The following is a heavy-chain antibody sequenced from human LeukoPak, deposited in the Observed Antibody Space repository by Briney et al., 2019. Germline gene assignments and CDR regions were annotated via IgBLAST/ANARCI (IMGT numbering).Heavy chain of an antibody. CDR2: LGGRSSHL. Sequence: GGSLRLSCTASGFSFSTYSMNWVRHAPGKGLEWVSSLGGRSSHLYYADSVKGRFTISRDNAKNSLYLQMNSLRAEDTAVYYCARIGGYNYGEIDYWGQGILVTVSS. D-gene: IGHD5-18*01. J-gene: IGHJ4*02. V-gene: IGHV3-21*01. CDR1: GFSFSTYS. CDR3: ARIGGYNYGEIDY.